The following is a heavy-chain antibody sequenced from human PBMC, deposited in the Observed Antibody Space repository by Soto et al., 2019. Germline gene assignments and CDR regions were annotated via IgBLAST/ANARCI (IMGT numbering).Heavy chain of an antibody. V-gene: IGHV3-48*01. Sequence: EVQLVESGGGLVQPGGSLRLSCAASGFTFSSYSMNWVRQAPGKGLEWVSYISSSSSTIYYADSVKGRFTISRDNAKNSLYLQMNSLRAEDTAVYYCARGIYCSSTSCQKELSYFDYWGQGTLVTVSS. CDR3: ARGIYCSSTSCQKELSYFDY. CDR1: GFTFSSYS. D-gene: IGHD2-2*01. J-gene: IGHJ4*02. CDR2: ISSSSSTI.